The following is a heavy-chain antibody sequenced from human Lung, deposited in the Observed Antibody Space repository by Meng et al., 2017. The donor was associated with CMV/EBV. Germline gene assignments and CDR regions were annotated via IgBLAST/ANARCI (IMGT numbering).Heavy chain of an antibody. CDR3: ASGSGGSYYGAFDI. Sequence: ASXXVSXKASGYTFTNYFMHWVRQGPGQGLEWMGVINTSSGSTNYAQKFQGRVSMTRDTSTSTVYMEVISLRSEDTAVYFCASGSGGSYYGAFDIWGRGKXV. D-gene: IGHD1-26*01. CDR2: INTSSGST. V-gene: IGHV1-46*01. CDR1: GYTFTNYF. J-gene: IGHJ3*02.